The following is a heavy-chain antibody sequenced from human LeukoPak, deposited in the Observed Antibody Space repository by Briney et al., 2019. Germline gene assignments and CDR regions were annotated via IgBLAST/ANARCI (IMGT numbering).Heavy chain of an antibody. CDR3: ARAPRHYYGSGSYYNADAFGI. CDR2: IYYSGST. V-gene: IGHV4-30-4*01. D-gene: IGHD3-10*01. CDR1: GGSISSGDHY. Sequence: PSQTLSLTCTVSGGSISSGDHYWSWIRQPPGKGLEWIGYIYYSGSTYYNPSLKSRVTISVDTSKNQFSLKLSSVTAADTAVYYCARAPRHYYGSGSYYNADAFGIWGQGTMVTVSS. J-gene: IGHJ3*02.